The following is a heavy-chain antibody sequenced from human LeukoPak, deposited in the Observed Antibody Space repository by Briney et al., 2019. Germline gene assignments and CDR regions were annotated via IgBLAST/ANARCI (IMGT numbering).Heavy chain of an antibody. V-gene: IGHV3-23*01. CDR2: IIDSGANT. CDR1: GLTFRSYE. Sequence: GGSLRLSCAASGLTFRSYEMNWVRQAPGKGLEWVSRIIDSGANTYYADSVKGRFTISRDNSKNTLYLQMSSLRAGDPDVYYCAKDRGGRPAYGMDVWGQGTTVTVSS. CDR3: AKDRGGRPAYGMDV. J-gene: IGHJ6*02. D-gene: IGHD3-10*01.